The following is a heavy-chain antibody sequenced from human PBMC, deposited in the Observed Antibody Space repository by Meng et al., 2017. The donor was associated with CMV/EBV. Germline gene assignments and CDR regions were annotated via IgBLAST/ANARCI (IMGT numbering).Heavy chain of an antibody. CDR2: IRYDGSNK. Sequence: LSLTCAASGFTFSSYGMHWVRQAPGKGLEWVAFIRYDGSNKYYADSVKGRFTISRDNSKNTLYLQMNSLRAEDTAVYYCAKVLAYCGGDCSYYYYYYGMDVWGQGTTVTVSS. CDR1: GFTFSSYG. D-gene: IGHD2-21*01. V-gene: IGHV3-30*02. J-gene: IGHJ6*01. CDR3: AKVLAYCGGDCSYYYYYYGMDV.